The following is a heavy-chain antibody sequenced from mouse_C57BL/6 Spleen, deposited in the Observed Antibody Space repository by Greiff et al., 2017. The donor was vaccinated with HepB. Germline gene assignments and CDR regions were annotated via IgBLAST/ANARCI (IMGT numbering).Heavy chain of an antibody. Sequence: QVQLQQPGAELVKPGASVKMSCKASGYTFTSYWITWVKQRPGQGLEWIGDIYPGSGSTNYNEKFKSKATLTVDTSSSTAYMQLSSLTSEDSAVYYCARRITTVVARGYFDVWGTGTTVTVSS. CDR3: ARRITTVVARGYFDV. CDR1: GYTFTSYW. V-gene: IGHV1-55*01. D-gene: IGHD1-1*01. CDR2: IYPGSGST. J-gene: IGHJ1*03.